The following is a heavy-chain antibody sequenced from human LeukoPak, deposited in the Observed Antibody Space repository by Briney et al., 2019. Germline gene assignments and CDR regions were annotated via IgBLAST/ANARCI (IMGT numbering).Heavy chain of an antibody. CDR2: IYYSGST. V-gene: IGHV4-31*03. D-gene: IGHD5-18*01. Sequence: SQTLSLTCTVSGGSISSGGYYWSWIRQHPGKGLEWIGYIYYSGSTYYNPSLKSRVTISVDTSKNQFSLKLSSVTAADTAVYYCAGTGYKAFNSLDYWGQGTLVTVSS. CDR3: AGTGYKAFNSLDY. J-gene: IGHJ4*02. CDR1: GGSISSGGYY.